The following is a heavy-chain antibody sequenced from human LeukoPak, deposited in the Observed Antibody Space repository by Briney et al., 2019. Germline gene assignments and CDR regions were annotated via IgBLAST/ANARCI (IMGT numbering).Heavy chain of an antibody. D-gene: IGHD3-3*01. CDR1: GFTFSSHS. Sequence: GGSLRLSCAASGFTFSSHSMNWVRQTPGKGLEWVSYISSGSSARYYADSVKGRFTISRDDARNSLYLQMNSLRAEDTAVYYCARMSGSRLPGYWGQGTLVTVSS. CDR2: ISSGSSAR. J-gene: IGHJ4*02. CDR3: ARMSGSRLPGY. V-gene: IGHV3-48*01.